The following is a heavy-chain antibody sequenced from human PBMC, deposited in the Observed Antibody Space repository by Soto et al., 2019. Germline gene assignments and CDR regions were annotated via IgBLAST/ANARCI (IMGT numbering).Heavy chain of an antibody. V-gene: IGHV4-39*01. CDR3: ARHWITMVRGVCHFDY. CDR2: IYYSGST. J-gene: IGHJ4*02. D-gene: IGHD3-10*01. Sequence: QLQLQESGPGLVKPSETLSLTCTVSGGSFSSSSYYWGWIRQPPGKGLEWIGSIYYSGSTYYNPSLKSRVTMSVDTSKNQFSLKLISVTAAHPAVYYCARHWITMVRGVCHFDYWGQGTLVTVSS. CDR1: GGSFSSSSYY.